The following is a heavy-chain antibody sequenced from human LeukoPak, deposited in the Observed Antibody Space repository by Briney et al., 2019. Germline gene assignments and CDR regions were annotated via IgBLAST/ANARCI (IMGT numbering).Heavy chain of an antibody. CDR1: GFTFSSYG. Sequence: PGGSLRLSCAASGFTFSSYGMHWVRQAPGKGLEWVSYISSSSSTIYYADSVKGRFTISRDNAKNSLYLQMNSLRAEDTAVYYCARGRHRLWELTRGGFDYWGQGTLVTVSS. CDR3: ARGRHRLWELTRGGFDY. CDR2: ISSSSSTI. J-gene: IGHJ4*02. D-gene: IGHD1-26*01. V-gene: IGHV3-48*04.